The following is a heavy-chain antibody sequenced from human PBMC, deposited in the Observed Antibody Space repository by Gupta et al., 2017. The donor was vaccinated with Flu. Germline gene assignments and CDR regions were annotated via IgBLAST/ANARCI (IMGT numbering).Heavy chain of an antibody. J-gene: IGHJ2*01. V-gene: IGHV3-30*18. CDR2: ISCGGRDK. CDR3: ENGQAFPADNLDS. Sequence: QVQLVESGGGGVQRCMSLRLSRAASGFTFINYGMHWVRQPPGKGLEWVEVISCGGRDKDESYAVKGRFKISRAKANSKQKLHLKRPSHEDDDIYYYENGQAFPADNLDSWGRGTLVTVSS. D-gene: IGHD3-9*01. CDR1: GFTFINYG.